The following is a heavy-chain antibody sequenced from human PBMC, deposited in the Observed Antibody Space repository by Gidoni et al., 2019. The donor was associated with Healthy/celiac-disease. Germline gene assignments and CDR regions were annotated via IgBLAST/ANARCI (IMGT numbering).Heavy chain of an antibody. J-gene: IGHJ4*02. Sequence: QVQLVESGGGVVQPGRSLRLSCAASGFTFSSYGMHWVRQAPGKGLEWVAVIWYDGSNKYYADSVKGRFTISRDNSKNTLYLQMNSLRAEDTAVYYCARDSYYYDSSGYYYLDYWGQGTLVTVSS. CDR3: ARDSYYYDSSGYYYLDY. V-gene: IGHV3-33*08. CDR2: IWYDGSNK. CDR1: GFTFSSYG. D-gene: IGHD3-22*01.